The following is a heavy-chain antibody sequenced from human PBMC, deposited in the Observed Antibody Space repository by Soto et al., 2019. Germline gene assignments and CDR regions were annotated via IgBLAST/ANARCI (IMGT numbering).Heavy chain of an antibody. J-gene: IGHJ4*02. CDR2: ISSSSSYI. V-gene: IGHV3-21*01. CDR3: ARDMYEWELPFDY. CDR1: GFTFSSYS. Sequence: EVQLVESGGGLVKPGGSLRLSCAASGFTFSSYSMNWVRQAPGKGLEWVSSISSSSSYIYYADSVKGRFTISRDNAKNSLYLQMNSRRSEDTAVYYCARDMYEWELPFDYWGQGTLVTVSS. D-gene: IGHD1-26*01.